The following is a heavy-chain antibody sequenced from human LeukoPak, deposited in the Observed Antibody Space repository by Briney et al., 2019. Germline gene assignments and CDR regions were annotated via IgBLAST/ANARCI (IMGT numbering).Heavy chain of an antibody. CDR1: GFTFSSYA. D-gene: IGHD1-1*01. J-gene: IGHJ4*02. Sequence: GGSLRLSCAASGFTFSSYAMNWVRQAPGRGLEWVSSINSGSTYTYYTESVKGRFTVSRDNAKNSLFLQMNSLRAEDTAIYYCARSLTTLTYEGYWGQGTLVTVSS. CDR3: ARSLTTLTYEGY. CDR2: INSGSTYT. V-gene: IGHV3-21*01.